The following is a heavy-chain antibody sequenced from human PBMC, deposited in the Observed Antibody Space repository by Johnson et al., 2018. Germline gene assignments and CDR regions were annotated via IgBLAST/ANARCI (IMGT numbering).Heavy chain of an antibody. CDR1: GFTFSNYA. CDR3: AKEGLYNY. D-gene: IGHD2-2*02. Sequence: VQLREGGGGLVQHGGTLRLSCAASGFTFSNYAMSWVRQTPGRGLEWVSAISARGGRTYYADSVKGRFTISRDNSKNTLYLQVNSLRAEDKAVYYCAKEGLYNYWGHGTLVTVSS. J-gene: IGHJ4*01. CDR2: ISARGGRT. V-gene: IGHV3-23*01.